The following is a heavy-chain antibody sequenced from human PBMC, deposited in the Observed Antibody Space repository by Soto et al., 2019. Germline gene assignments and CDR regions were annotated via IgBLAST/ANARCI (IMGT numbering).Heavy chain of an antibody. CDR3: ARIRGGYSNVYYYYGMDV. CDR2: IFSNDEK. V-gene: IGHV2-26*01. CDR1: GFSLSNARMG. Sequence: SGPTLVNPTDTLTLTCTVSGFSLSNARMGVSWIRQPPGKALEWLAHIFSNDEKSYSTSLKSRLTISKDTSKSQVVLTMTNMDPVDTATYYCARIRGGYSNVYYYYGMDVWGQGTTVTVSS. J-gene: IGHJ6*02. D-gene: IGHD4-4*01.